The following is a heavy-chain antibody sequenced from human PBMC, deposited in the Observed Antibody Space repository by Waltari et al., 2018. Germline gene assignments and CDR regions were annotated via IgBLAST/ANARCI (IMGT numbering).Heavy chain of an antibody. CDR1: GGSISSYY. D-gene: IGHD3-3*01. Sequence: QVQLQQWGAGLLKPSETLSLTCAVYGGSISSYYWSWMRQPAGKGLEWIGRIYTSGSTNYNPSLKSRVTMSVDTSKNQFSLKLSSVTAADTAVYYCARDRSGSVLRFLEWLSHPIWFDPWGQGTLVTVSS. CDR2: IYTSGST. V-gene: IGHV4-59*10. CDR3: ARDRSGSVLRFLEWLSHPIWFDP. J-gene: IGHJ5*02.